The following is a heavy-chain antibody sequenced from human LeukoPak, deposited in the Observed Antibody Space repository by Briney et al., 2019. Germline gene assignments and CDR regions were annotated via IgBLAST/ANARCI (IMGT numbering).Heavy chain of an antibody. CDR2: IIPIFGTA. CDR3: ARGGRIAAAGTVRPAYYYYYYMDV. Sequence: GASVKVSCKASGGTFSSYAISWVRQAPGQGLEWMGGIIPIFGTANYAQKFQGRVTITADKSTSTAYMELSSLRSEDTAVYYCARGGRIAAAGTVRPAYYYYYYMDVWGKGTTVTISS. J-gene: IGHJ6*03. V-gene: IGHV1-69*06. D-gene: IGHD6-13*01. CDR1: GGTFSSYA.